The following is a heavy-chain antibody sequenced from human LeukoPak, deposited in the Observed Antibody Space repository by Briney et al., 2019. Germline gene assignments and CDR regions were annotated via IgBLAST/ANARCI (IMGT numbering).Heavy chain of an antibody. V-gene: IGHV4-61*02. CDR1: GGSISSGNFY. Sequence: SETLFLTCTVSGGSISSGNFYWNWIRQPAGKGLEWIGLIYTSGSTYYNPSLKSRLTISLDTSKNQFSLKLGSVTAADTAVYYCAREFDLWGRGTLVTVSS. CDR3: AREFDL. CDR2: IYTSGST. J-gene: IGHJ2*01.